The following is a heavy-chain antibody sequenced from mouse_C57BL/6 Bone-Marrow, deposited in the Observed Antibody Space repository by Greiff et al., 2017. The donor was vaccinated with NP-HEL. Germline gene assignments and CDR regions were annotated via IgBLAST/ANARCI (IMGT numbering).Heavy chain of an antibody. CDR1: GYTFTSYW. Sequence: QVQLQQPGAELVKPGASVKMSCKASGYTFTSYWITWVKQRPGQGLEWIGDIYPGSGSTNYNEKFKSKATLTVDTSSSTAYMQLSSLTSEDSAVYYCACIYDGYYGFMDYWGQGTSVTVSS. D-gene: IGHD2-3*01. CDR3: ACIYDGYYGFMDY. V-gene: IGHV1-55*01. CDR2: IYPGSGST. J-gene: IGHJ4*01.